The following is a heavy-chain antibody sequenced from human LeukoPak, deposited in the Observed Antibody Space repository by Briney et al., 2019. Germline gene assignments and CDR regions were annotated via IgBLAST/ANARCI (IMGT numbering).Heavy chain of an antibody. D-gene: IGHD3-9*01. Sequence: SETLSLTCTVSGGSISSYYWSWIRQPAGKGLEWIGRIYTSGSTNYNPSLKSRVTMSVDTSKNQFSLKLSSVTAADTAVYYCARVAPLTGYYRAYYFDYWGQGTLVTVSS. J-gene: IGHJ4*02. CDR2: IYTSGST. V-gene: IGHV4-4*07. CDR3: ARVAPLTGYYRAYYFDY. CDR1: GGSISSYY.